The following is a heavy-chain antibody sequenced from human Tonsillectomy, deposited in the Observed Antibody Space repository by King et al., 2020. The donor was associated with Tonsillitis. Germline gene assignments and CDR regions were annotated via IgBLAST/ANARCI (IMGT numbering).Heavy chain of an antibody. CDR2: IYDRGST. CDR1: GGSISSYY. V-gene: IGHV4-59*01. J-gene: IGHJ4*02. Sequence: VQLVESGPGLVKPSETLSLTCTVSGGSISSYYWSWIRQPPGKGLEWIGYIYDRGSTNYNPSLKSRGTISVDTSKNQLSLKLSSVTAADTAVYYCARGSNIAAAGTGYYFDYWGQGTLVTVSS. CDR3: ARGSNIAAAGTGYYFDY. D-gene: IGHD6-13*01.